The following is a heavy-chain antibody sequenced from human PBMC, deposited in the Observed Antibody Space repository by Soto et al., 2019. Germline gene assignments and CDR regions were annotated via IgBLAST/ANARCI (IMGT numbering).Heavy chain of an antibody. D-gene: IGHD5-12*01. V-gene: IGHV4-4*07. J-gene: IGHJ6*02. Sequence: SETLSLTCTVSGGSISGSYWSWVRQPAGKRLEWIGRIHTSGTVNYNPSLKSRVTMSVDTSKNQFSLKLSSVTAADTAVYFCARDNIVSKGYGMDVWGQGTTVTVSS. CDR3: ARDNIVSKGYGMDV. CDR2: IHTSGTV. CDR1: GGSISGSY.